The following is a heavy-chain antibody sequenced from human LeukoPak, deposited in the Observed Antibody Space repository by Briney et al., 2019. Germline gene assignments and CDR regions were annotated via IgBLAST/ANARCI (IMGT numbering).Heavy chain of an antibody. Sequence: ASVKVSCKASGYTFTSYDINWVRQATGQGLEWMGWMNPNSGNTGYAQKFQGRVTMTRNTSISTAYMELSSLRSEDTAVYYCARRGSGSSFYYYYYMDVCGKGTTVTVSS. J-gene: IGHJ6*03. CDR2: MNPNSGNT. CDR1: GYTFTSYD. D-gene: IGHD1-26*01. CDR3: ARRGSGSSFYYYYYMDV. V-gene: IGHV1-8*01.